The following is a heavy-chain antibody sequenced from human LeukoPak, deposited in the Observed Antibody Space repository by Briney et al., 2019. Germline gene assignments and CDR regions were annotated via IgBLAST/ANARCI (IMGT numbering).Heavy chain of an antibody. Sequence: PSETLSLTRAVYGGSFSGYYWSWIRQPQGQGLEWIGEINHRGSTNYNPSLKSRVTISVDTSKNQSSLRLSSVTAADTAVYYCARAGDNSGYADYWGQGTLVTVSS. V-gene: IGHV4-34*01. D-gene: IGHD3-22*01. CDR3: ARAGDNSGYADY. CDR2: INHRGST. CDR1: GGSFSGYY. J-gene: IGHJ4*02.